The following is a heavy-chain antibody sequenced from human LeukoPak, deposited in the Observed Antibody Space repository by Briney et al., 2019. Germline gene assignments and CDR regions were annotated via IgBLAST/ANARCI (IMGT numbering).Heavy chain of an antibody. CDR1: GYTLTSYG. CDR3: ARDLEMTTITGFFDY. V-gene: IGHV1-18*01. Sequence: ASVKVSCEASGYTLTSYGINWMRQAPGQGLEWMGWISTQSGNTNYAQKVQGRLTLTTDRSTNTAYMELRSLRSDDTAVYYCARDLEMTTITGFFDYWGQGTLVTVSS. J-gene: IGHJ4*02. CDR2: ISTQSGNT. D-gene: IGHD5-24*01.